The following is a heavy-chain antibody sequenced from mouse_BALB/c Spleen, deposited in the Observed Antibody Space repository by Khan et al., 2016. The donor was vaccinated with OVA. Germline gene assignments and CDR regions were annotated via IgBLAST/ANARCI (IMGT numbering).Heavy chain of an antibody. V-gene: IGHV1-77*01. CDR3: ARRNYFGDTLAY. CDR2: ISPGSGDT. CDR1: GYTFSDYY. J-gene: IGHJ3*01. Sequence: QVQLKESGAELARPGASVKLSCKASGYTFSDYYINWVKQRTGQGLEWIGEISPGSGDTYYTEKFKGKATLTADQSSRTAHMKLSSLTSEDSAVYFCARRNYFGDTLAYWGQGTLVTVSA. D-gene: IGHD1-2*01.